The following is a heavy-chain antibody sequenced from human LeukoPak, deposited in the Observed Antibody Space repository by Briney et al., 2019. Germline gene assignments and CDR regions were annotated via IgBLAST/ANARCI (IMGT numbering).Heavy chain of an antibody. J-gene: IGHJ4*02. D-gene: IGHD1-1*01. CDR2: IFYTGST. CDR1: GGSISSSSYY. V-gene: IGHV4-39*07. Sequence: SETLSLTCTVSGGSISSSSYYWGWIRQPPGKGLEWIGSIFYTGSTFYNPSLKSRFTISVDTSKNQLSLQLMSLTAADTAVYYCARDNEGLNYFDYWGQGTLVTVSS. CDR3: ARDNEGLNYFDY.